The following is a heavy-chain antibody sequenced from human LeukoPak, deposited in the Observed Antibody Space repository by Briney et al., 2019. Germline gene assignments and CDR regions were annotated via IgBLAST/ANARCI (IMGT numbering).Heavy chain of an antibody. J-gene: IGHJ4*02. V-gene: IGHV3-64D*08. CDR2: ISADGGSP. D-gene: IGHD3-16*01. Sequence: GVSLRLSCSASGFTFRTYVMHWVRQAPGKGLEYVSAISADGGSPYYADSVRGRFTISRDNSKNTLSLQMTSLGADDTALYYCVKDSPGESARNLSFWGQGTQVTVSS. CDR1: GFTFRTYV. CDR3: VKDSPGESARNLSF.